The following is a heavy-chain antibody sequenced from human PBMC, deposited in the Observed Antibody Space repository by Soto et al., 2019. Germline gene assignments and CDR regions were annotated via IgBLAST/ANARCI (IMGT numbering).Heavy chain of an antibody. V-gene: IGHV3-23*01. CDR3: AKDVNYDILAGYYYY. CDR1: GGTRGSYG. D-gene: IGHD3-9*01. J-gene: IGHJ4*02. Sequence: AGGSLRLSYGASGGTRGSYGRSWVRQNTGKGLEWVATIRGSGGSAYYADSVKGRFTIYRDNSKNTLYLQMNGLRAEDTAVYYCAKDVNYDILAGYYYYWGQGTLVTVSS. CDR2: IRGSGGSA.